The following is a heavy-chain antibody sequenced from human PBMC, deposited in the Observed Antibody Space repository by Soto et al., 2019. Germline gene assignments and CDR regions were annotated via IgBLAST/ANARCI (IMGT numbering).Heavy chain of an antibody. Sequence: GGSLRLSCAASGFTFSSYAMSWVRQAPGKGLEWVSAISGSGGSTYYADSVKGRFTISRDNSKNTLYLQMNSLRAEDTAVYYCAKDPPVPAAMWLAWDYDISTGPFDYWGQGTLVTVSS. CDR2: ISGSGGST. D-gene: IGHD3-9*01. V-gene: IGHV3-23*01. J-gene: IGHJ4*02. CDR3: AKDPPVPAAMWLAWDYDISTGPFDY. CDR1: GFTFSSYA.